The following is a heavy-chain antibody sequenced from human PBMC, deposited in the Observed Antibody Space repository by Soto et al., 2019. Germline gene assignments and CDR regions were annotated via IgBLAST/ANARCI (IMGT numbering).Heavy chain of an antibody. CDR1: GGTFSSYT. Sequence: QVQLVQSGAEVKKPGSSVKVSCKASGGTFSSYTISWVRQAPGQGLGWMGRIIPILGIANYAPKFQGRATITADKSTITAYMELSSLRSEDTALYYWAIGEKRYFDGLEALNQSNRHRYWGQGTLVTVAS. CDR3: AIGEKRYFDGLEALNQSNRHRY. J-gene: IGHJ4*02. D-gene: IGHD3-9*01. CDR2: IIPILGIA. V-gene: IGHV1-69*02.